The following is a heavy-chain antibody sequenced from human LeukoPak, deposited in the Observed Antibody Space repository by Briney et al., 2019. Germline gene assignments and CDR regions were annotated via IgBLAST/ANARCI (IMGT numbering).Heavy chain of an antibody. J-gene: IGHJ4*02. V-gene: IGHV3-30*03. CDR3: ARGSWSAADTNIDY. Sequence: GGSLRLSCAASGFTFSRYGMHWVRQAPGKGLEWVAVISYDGSNKYYADSVKGRFTISRDNSKNTLYLQMNSLRVEDTAVYYCARGSWSAADTNIDYWGQGTLVTVSS. CDR1: GFTFSRYG. CDR2: ISYDGSNK. D-gene: IGHD6-13*01.